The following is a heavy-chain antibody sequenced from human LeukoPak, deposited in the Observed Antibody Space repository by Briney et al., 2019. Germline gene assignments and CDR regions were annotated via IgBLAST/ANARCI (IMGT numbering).Heavy chain of an antibody. CDR1: GFTFSSYA. Sequence: GGSLRLSCAASGFTFSSYAISWVRQAPGKGLEWVSYISSSSSTIYYADSVKGRFTISRDNAKNSLYLQMNSLRAEDTAVYYCANYDYYDSSGYYFFDYWGQGTLVTVSS. D-gene: IGHD3-22*01. V-gene: IGHV3-48*04. CDR2: ISSSSSTI. J-gene: IGHJ4*02. CDR3: ANYDYYDSSGYYFFDY.